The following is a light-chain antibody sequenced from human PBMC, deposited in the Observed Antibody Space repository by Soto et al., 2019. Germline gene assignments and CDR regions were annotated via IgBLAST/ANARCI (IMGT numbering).Light chain of an antibody. V-gene: IGKV1-5*01. Sequence: DIQMTQSPSTLSASVGDRVTITCRASQSISSWLAWYQQKPGKAPKLLIYDASSLESGVPSRFSGSRSGTEFTLTISSLQPDDFATYYCQQYNSYRVTFGQGTKVDIK. CDR3: QQYNSYRVT. CDR2: DAS. J-gene: IGKJ1*01. CDR1: QSISSW.